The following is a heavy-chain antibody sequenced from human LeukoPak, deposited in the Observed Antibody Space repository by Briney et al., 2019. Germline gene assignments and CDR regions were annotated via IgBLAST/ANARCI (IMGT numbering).Heavy chain of an antibody. V-gene: IGHV1-2*02. CDR1: GYTFTGYY. Sequence: GASVKVSCKASGYTFTGYYMHWVRQAPRQGLEWMGWINPNSGGTNYAQKFQGRVAMTRDTSISTAYMELSRLRSDDTAVYYCARGFDWLMGYFDYWGQGTLVTVSS. CDR2: INPNSGGT. D-gene: IGHD3-9*01. J-gene: IGHJ4*02. CDR3: ARGFDWLMGYFDY.